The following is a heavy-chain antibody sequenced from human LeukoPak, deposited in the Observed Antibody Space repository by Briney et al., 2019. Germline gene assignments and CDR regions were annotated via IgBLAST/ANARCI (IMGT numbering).Heavy chain of an antibody. CDR2: IFASGET. V-gene: IGHV4-4*07. Sequence: SETLSLTCTVSGDSISTSYWSWIRQPAGKRMEWIGRIFASGETNHNPSLESRVIMSRDTSNNQFFLRLTSVTAADTAVYYCARDRYTWHDRDWFDSWGQGTLVTVSS. J-gene: IGHJ5*01. CDR1: GDSISTSY. D-gene: IGHD1-20*01. CDR3: ARDRYTWHDRDWFDS.